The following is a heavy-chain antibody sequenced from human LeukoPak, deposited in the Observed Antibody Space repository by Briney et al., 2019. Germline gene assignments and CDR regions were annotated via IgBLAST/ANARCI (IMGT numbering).Heavy chain of an antibody. J-gene: IGHJ4*02. V-gene: IGHV3-74*01. D-gene: IGHD1-26*01. CDR1: GFAFGSHW. Sequence: GGSLRLSCAASGFAFGSHWMHWVRQAPGEGLVWVARIESDASNTRYADSVKGRFTISRDNANKTLYLQMNSLRAEDTAVYYCTRDGSGSRIPFDYWGQGTLVTVSS. CDR2: IESDASNT. CDR3: TRDGSGSRIPFDY.